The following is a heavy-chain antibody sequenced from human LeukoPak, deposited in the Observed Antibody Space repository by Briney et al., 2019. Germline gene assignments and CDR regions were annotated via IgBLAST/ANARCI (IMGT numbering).Heavy chain of an antibody. CDR3: ATGITMVRGVIEPLFDY. CDR1: GYTLTELS. Sequence: ASVKVSCKVSGYTLTELSMHWVRQAPGKGLEWMGGFDPEDGETIYAQKFQGRVTMTEDTSTDTAYMGLSSLRSEDTAVYYCATGITMVRGVIEPLFDYWGQGTLVTVSS. V-gene: IGHV1-24*01. J-gene: IGHJ4*02. D-gene: IGHD3-10*01. CDR2: FDPEDGET.